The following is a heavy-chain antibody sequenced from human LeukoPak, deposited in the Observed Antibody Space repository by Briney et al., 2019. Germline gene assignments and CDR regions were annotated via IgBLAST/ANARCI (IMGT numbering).Heavy chain of an antibody. CDR2: IYHSGST. V-gene: IGHV4-39*07. CDR3: ASYDFWSGYGP. D-gene: IGHD3/OR15-3a*01. J-gene: IGHJ5*02. Sequence: PSETLSLTCTVPGGSISSSSYYWGWIRQPPGKGLEWIGYIYHSGSTYYNPSLKSRVTISVDRSKNQFSLKLSSVTAADTAVYYCASYDFWSGYGPWGQGTLVTVSS. CDR1: GGSISSSSYY.